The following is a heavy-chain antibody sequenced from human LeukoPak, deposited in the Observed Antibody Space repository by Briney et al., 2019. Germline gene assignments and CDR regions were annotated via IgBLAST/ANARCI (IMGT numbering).Heavy chain of an antibody. D-gene: IGHD2-2*02. V-gene: IGHV3-11*05. Sequence: GGSLRLSCAGSGFTFSDYYMSWIRRAPGEGPEWVSYISSSSTYTNYADSVTGRFTISRDNAKNSLYLQMSSLRAEDTAVYYCARGLGYCSSTTCYTHAFDYWGQGTLVTVSS. CDR2: ISSSSTYT. CDR1: GFTFSDYY. CDR3: ARGLGYCSSTTCYTHAFDY. J-gene: IGHJ4*02.